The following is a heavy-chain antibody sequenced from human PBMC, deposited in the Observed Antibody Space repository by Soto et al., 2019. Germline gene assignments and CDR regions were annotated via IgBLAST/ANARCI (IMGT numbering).Heavy chain of an antibody. CDR3: ARVAAAGFGYYYYGMDV. CDR1: GYTFTGYY. Sequence: ASVKVSCKASGYTFTGYYMHWVRQAPGQGLEWMGWINPNSGATNYAQKFQGWVTMTRDTSISTAYMELSRLRSDDTAVYYCARVAAAGFGYYYYGMDVWGQGTTVTVSS. D-gene: IGHD6-13*01. V-gene: IGHV1-2*04. CDR2: INPNSGAT. J-gene: IGHJ6*02.